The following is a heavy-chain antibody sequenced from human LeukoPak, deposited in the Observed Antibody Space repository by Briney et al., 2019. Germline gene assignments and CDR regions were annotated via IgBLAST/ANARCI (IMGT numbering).Heavy chain of an antibody. J-gene: IGHJ4*02. Sequence: PSETLSLTCTVSGGSFSSYYWNWIRQPPGKGLEWIGYIYYSGSTNYDPSLKSRVTISVDTSMNQFSLKLSSVTAADTAVYYCARVYGGYNYYYFDYWGQGTLVTVSS. CDR2: IYYSGST. D-gene: IGHD5-12*01. CDR3: ARVYGGYNYYYFDY. V-gene: IGHV4-59*01. CDR1: GGSFSSYY.